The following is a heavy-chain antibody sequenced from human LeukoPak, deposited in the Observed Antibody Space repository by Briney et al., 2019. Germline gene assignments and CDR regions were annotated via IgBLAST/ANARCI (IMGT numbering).Heavy chain of an antibody. V-gene: IGHV3-66*01. CDR1: GITVSTNY. CDR3: ASMVRGTASGY. Sequence: GGSLRLSCAVSGITVSTNYMSWVRQAPGKGLEWVSVIYSSGNTYYADSVKGRFTISRDNSKNTLYLQITSLRAEDTAVYHCASMVRGTASGYWGQGTLVTVSS. D-gene: IGHD3-10*01. J-gene: IGHJ4*02. CDR2: IYSSGNT.